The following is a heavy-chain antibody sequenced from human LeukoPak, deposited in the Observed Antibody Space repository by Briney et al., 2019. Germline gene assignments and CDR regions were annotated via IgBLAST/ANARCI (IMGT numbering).Heavy chain of an antibody. V-gene: IGHV3-9*01. CDR3: ARVWTRASGFDY. CDR2: ISWNSGSI. Sequence: GRSLRLSCAASGFTFDDYAMHWVRQAPGKGLEWVSGISWNSGSIGYADSVKGRFTISRDNAKNSLYLQMNSLRAEDTAVYYCARVWTRASGFDYWGQGTLVTVSS. J-gene: IGHJ4*02. CDR1: GFTFDDYA. D-gene: IGHD2-21*01.